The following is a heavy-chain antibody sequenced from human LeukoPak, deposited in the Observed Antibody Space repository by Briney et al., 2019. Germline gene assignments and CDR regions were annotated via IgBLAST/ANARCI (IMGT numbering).Heavy chain of an antibody. J-gene: IGHJ4*02. CDR1: GGSLSSGGYY. CDR2: IYYSGST. Sequence: SETLSLTCTVSGGSLSSGGYYWSWIRQHPGKGLEWLGYIYYSGSTYYNPSLKSRVTISVDTSKNQFSLKLSSVTAADTAVYYCARVPIPYYDSSGYLIDYWGQGTLVTVSS. D-gene: IGHD3-22*01. CDR3: ARVPIPYYDSSGYLIDY. V-gene: IGHV4-31*03.